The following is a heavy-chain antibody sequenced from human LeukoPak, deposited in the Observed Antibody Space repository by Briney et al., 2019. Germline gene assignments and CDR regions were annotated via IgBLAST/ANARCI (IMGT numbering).Heavy chain of an antibody. CDR2: ISSSGSTI. CDR3: ASPRRYFDWLSTFDY. V-gene: IGHV3-11*01. D-gene: IGHD3-9*01. CDR1: GFTFSDYY. J-gene: IGHJ4*02. Sequence: PGGSLRLSCAASGFTFSDYYMSWIRQAPGKGLEWVSYISSSGSTIYYADSVKGRFTISRDNAKNSLYLQMNSLRAEDTAVYYCASPRRYFDWLSTFDYWGQGTLVTVSS.